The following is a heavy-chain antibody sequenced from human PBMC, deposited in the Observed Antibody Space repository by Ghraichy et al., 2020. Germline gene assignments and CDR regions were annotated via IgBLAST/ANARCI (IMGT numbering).Heavy chain of an antibody. D-gene: IGHD4-23*01. J-gene: IGHJ6*02. V-gene: IGHV4-59*01. Sequence: SQTLSLTCTVSGGSIGSYYLSWIRQPPGKGLEWIGFIYYTGSTSYNPSLKSRATISQDTSKSQFSLKLSAVTAADTALYYCARDIGGNSGSYYYGMDVWGQGTTVTVSS. CDR3: ARDIGGNSGSYYYGMDV. CDR2: IYYTGST. CDR1: GGSIGSYY.